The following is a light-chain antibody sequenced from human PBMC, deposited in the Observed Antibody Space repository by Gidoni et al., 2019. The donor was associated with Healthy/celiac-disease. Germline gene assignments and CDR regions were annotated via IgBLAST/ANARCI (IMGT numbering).Light chain of an antibody. CDR2: AAS. CDR3: QQLNSYPRT. J-gene: IGKJ3*01. CDR1: QGISSY. Sequence: DIQLTQSPSFLSASVGDRVTITCRASQGISSYLAWYQQKPGKAPKLLIYAASTLQSGVPSRFSGSGSGTEFTLTINSLQPEDFATYYCQQLNSYPRTFGPGTKVDIK. V-gene: IGKV1-9*01.